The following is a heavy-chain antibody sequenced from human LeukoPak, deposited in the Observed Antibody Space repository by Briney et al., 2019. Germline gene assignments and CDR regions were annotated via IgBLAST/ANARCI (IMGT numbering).Heavy chain of an antibody. CDR2: IVPIFATP. CDR3: ARSPVRSLNYYYYMDV. CDR1: GGTFSSYA. V-gene: IGHV1-69*05. J-gene: IGHJ6*03. Sequence: SVTVSFKASGGTFSSYAVSWVRQAPGQGLEWIGGIVPIFATPHYAQKFQGRVTITTDESTSTAYMELSSLRSEETAVYYCARSPVRSLNYYYYMDVWGKGTTVTVSS. D-gene: IGHD1-26*01.